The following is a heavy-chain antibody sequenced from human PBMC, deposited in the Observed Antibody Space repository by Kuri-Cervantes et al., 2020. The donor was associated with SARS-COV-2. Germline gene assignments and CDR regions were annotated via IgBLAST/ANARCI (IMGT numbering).Heavy chain of an antibody. Sequence: GGSLRLSCAASGFTFSSYWMSWVRQAPGKGLEWVANIKQDGSEKYYVDSVKGRFTISRDNAKNSLYLQMNSLRAEDTAVYYCAREVTDGDYVNWFDPWGQGILVTVSS. J-gene: IGHJ5*02. CDR3: AREVTDGDYVNWFDP. CDR1: GFTFSSYW. CDR2: IKQDGSEK. V-gene: IGHV3-7*01. D-gene: IGHD4-17*01.